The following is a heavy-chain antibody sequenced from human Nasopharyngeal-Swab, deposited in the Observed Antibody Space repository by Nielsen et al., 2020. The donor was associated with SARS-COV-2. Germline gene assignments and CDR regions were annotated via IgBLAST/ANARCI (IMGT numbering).Heavy chain of an antibody. Sequence: GESLKISCPASGFTFSSYAMHWVRQAPGKGLEWVAVISYDGSNKYYADSVKGRFTISRVNSKNTLYLQMNSLRAEDTAVYYCAAEATGTDAFDIWGQGTMVTVSS. CDR2: ISYDGSNK. D-gene: IGHD6-13*01. CDR3: AAEATGTDAFDI. J-gene: IGHJ3*02. CDR1: GFTFSSYA. V-gene: IGHV3-30*04.